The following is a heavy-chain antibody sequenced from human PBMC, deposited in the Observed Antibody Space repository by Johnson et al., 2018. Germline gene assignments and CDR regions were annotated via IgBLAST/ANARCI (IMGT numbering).Heavy chain of an antibody. J-gene: IGHJ6*04. V-gene: IGHV3-23*04. Sequence: VQLVESGGGLVQTGGSLRLSCAASGFSFSSYAMIWVRQAPGKGLEWVSAISGSGGSTYYADSVKGRFTISRDNSKSTLYLQMNSRRAEDTAVYSCATHYTQVLNPPLMDVWGKGTTVTVSS. CDR2: ISGSGGST. CDR1: GFSFSSYA. D-gene: IGHD4-11*01. CDR3: ATHYTQVLNPPLMDV.